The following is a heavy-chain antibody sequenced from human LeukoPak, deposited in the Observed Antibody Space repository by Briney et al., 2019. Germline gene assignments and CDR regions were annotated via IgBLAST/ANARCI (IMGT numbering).Heavy chain of an antibody. CDR1: GFIFDHYV. V-gene: IGHV3-23*01. D-gene: IGHD1-7*01. CDR3: AKDAIPRNSIWDYFDY. J-gene: IGHJ4*02. Sequence: GGSLRVSCRASGFIFDHYVMTWVRQARGKGLEWVSSTGGAGDDPEYADSVKGRFTISRDNSKNTLFLQLNSLRAEDTAVYYCAKDAIPRNSIWDYFDYWGQGTLVTVSS. CDR2: TGGAGDDP.